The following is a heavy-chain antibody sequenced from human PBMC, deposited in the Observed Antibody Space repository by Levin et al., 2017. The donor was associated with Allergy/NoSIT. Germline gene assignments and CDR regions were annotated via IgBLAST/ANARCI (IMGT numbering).Heavy chain of an antibody. J-gene: IGHJ6*02. Sequence: GESLKISCKASRYTFASYGISWVRQAPGQGPEWMGWISVYNRQTKSAWKFQGRVTLTIEKSTDTVSLELRSLTSDDTAVYYCARHGMRSGGIAAAGVEYYHQGLDLWGQGTTVTVSS. CDR1: RYTFASYG. CDR3: ARHGMRSGGIAAAGVEYYHQGLDL. D-gene: IGHD6-13*01. V-gene: IGHV1-18*01. CDR2: ISVYNRQT.